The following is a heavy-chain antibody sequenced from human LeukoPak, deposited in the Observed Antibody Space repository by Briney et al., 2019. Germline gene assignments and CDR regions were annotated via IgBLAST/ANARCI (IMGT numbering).Heavy chain of an antibody. CDR1: GYRFTTYW. V-gene: IGHV5-51*01. Sequence: GESLKIPCKGSGYRFTTYWIGWVRQMPGKGLEWMGIIYPGDSDIKYSPSFQGQVTISADKTISTAYLQWSSLKASDTAKYYCARYSAARPGDYWGQGTLVTVSS. D-gene: IGHD6-6*01. CDR2: IYPGDSDI. CDR3: ARYSAARPGDY. J-gene: IGHJ4*02.